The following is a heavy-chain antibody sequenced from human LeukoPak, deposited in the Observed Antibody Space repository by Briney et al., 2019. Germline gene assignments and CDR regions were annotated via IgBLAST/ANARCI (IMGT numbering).Heavy chain of an antibody. V-gene: IGHV4-61*05. J-gene: IGHJ4*02. Sequence: PSETLSLTCTVSGGSISSSSYYWGWIRQPPGKGLEWIGYIYYSGSTNYNPSLKSRVTISVDTSKNQFSLKLSSVTAADTAVYYCARAHDYGPYYFDYWGQGTLVTVSS. CDR2: IYYSGST. CDR1: GGSISSSSYY. D-gene: IGHD4-17*01. CDR3: ARAHDYGPYYFDY.